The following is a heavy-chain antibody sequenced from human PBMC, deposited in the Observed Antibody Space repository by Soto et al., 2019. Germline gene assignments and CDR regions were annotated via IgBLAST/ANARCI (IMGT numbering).Heavy chain of an antibody. Sequence: ASVKVCCKASGYAVTSYGRHWVRQAPGQRLEWMGWIEAGNGNTKYSQKFQGRVTITRDTSASTAYMELSSLRSEDTAVYYCGRDLITIFPLFSFDIWAQGTMVSGSS. CDR3: GRDLITIFPLFSFDI. CDR2: IEAGNGNT. D-gene: IGHD3-9*01. J-gene: IGHJ3*02. CDR1: GYAVTSYG. V-gene: IGHV1-3*01.